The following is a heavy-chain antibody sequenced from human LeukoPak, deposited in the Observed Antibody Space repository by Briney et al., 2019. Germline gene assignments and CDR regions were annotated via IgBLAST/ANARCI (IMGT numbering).Heavy chain of an antibody. CDR2: ISYSGST. D-gene: IGHD5-12*01. V-gene: IGHV4-59*12. J-gene: IGHJ4*02. Sequence: NPSETLSLTCTVSGGSISSYYWSWIRQPPGKGLEWLGYISYSGSTNFNPSLKCRVTISVDTSKNQFSLKLSSVTAADTAVYYCANRVNYSGYDFDYWGQGTLVTVSS. CDR1: GGSISSYY. CDR3: ANRVNYSGYDFDY.